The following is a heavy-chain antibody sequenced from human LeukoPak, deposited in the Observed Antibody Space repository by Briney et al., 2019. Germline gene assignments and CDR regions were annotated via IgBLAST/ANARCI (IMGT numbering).Heavy chain of an antibody. CDR2: VHSSGNT. V-gene: IGHV4-39*02. CDR3: ARRQVAVAGSGWFDP. CDR1: VASTYNHNYY. J-gene: IGHJ5*02. Sequence: PSETLSLTCTVSVASTYNHNYYWGWIRQSPGKGLEWIGSVHSSGNTYYNPSLKSRATISVDTSKSHFSLTLSSVTAADTAVYYCARRQVAVAGSGWFDPWGQGTLVTVSS. D-gene: IGHD6-19*01.